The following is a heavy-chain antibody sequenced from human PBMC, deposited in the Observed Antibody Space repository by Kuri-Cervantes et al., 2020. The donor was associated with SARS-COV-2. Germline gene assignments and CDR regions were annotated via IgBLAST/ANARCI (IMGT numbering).Heavy chain of an antibody. D-gene: IGHD5-18*01. Sequence: SETLSLTCAVSGYSISSGYYWGWIRQPPGKGLEWIGSIYHSGSTYYNPSLKSRVTISVDTSKNQFSLKLSSVTVADTAVYYCARDGIPNKGLWLGYYYGMDVWAQGTTVTVSS. CDR3: ARDGIPNKGLWLGYYYGMDV. CDR1: GYSISSGYY. V-gene: IGHV4-38-2*02. J-gene: IGHJ6*02. CDR2: IYHSGST.